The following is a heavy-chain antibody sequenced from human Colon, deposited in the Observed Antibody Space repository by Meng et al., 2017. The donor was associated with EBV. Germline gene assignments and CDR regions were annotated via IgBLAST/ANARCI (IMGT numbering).Heavy chain of an antibody. V-gene: IGHV4-31*03. D-gene: IGHD4-17*01. J-gene: IGHJ2*01. CDR2: IYYSGST. Sequence: QGHSQESGPGPVNPSQTLSLTCTVSGGSISSGNHYWIWIRQHPGKGLEYIGYIYYSGSTYYNPSLKSRVIISVDTSKNQFSLRLNSVTAADTAVYYCASLYGDSSVWYLDLWGRGTLVTVSS. CDR1: GGSISSGNHY. CDR3: ASLYGDSSVWYLDL.